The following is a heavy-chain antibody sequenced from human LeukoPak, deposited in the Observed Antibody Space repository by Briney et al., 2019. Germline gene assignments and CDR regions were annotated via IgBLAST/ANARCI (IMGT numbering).Heavy chain of an antibody. V-gene: IGHV1-69*05. J-gene: IGHJ6*02. Sequence: SVKVSCKASGGTFSSYAISWVRQAPGQGLEWMGGIIPIFGTANYAQKFQGRVTMTRNNSITTAYMELSSLSSEDTAVYYCARVTHYYYGMDVWGQGTTVIVS. D-gene: IGHD1-14*01. CDR2: IIPIFGTA. CDR1: GGTFSSYA. CDR3: ARVTHYYYGMDV.